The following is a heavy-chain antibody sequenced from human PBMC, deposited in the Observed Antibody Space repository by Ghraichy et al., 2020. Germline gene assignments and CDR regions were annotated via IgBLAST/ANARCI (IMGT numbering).Heavy chain of an antibody. J-gene: IGHJ5*02. CDR2: MYFTGTT. CDR1: GGSITGYY. V-gene: IGHV4-4*07. CDR3: ARDRRHRVQDTWFEP. D-gene: IGHD1-14*01. Sequence: SETLSLTCTVSGGSITGYYWNWIRQSSGKGLEWVARMYFTGTTNYNPSLKDRVTMSVDASKSQFSLRMTSVTAADSGVYYCARDRRHRVQDTWFEPWGQGTWSSSPQ.